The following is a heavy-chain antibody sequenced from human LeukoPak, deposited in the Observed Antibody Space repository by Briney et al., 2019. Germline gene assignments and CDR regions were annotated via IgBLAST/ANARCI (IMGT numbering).Heavy chain of an antibody. D-gene: IGHD2-15*01. Sequence: SETLSLTCTVSGGSISSSDYYWGWIRQPPGKGLEWIVSIYYGGSTYYNPSLKSRVTISVDTSMNQFSLKLSFVTTADTAVYYCARALGYCSGGSCTRGYNWFDPWGQGTLVTVPS. CDR2: IYYGGST. CDR3: ARALGYCSGGSCTRGYNWFDP. CDR1: GGSISSSDYY. V-gene: IGHV4-39*01. J-gene: IGHJ5*02.